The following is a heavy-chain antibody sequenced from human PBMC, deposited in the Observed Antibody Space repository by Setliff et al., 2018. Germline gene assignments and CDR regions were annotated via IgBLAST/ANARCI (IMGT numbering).Heavy chain of an antibody. Sequence: PGGSLRPSCAASGFTFSSYWMSWVRQAPGKGLEWVANIKQDGSEKYYVDSVKGRFTISRDNAKNSLYLQMNSLRAEDTAVYYCARTYYYDSSGYYHDAFDIWGQGTMVTVSS. CDR1: GFTFSSYW. D-gene: IGHD3-22*01. J-gene: IGHJ3*02. V-gene: IGHV3-7*01. CDR2: IKQDGSEK. CDR3: ARTYYYDSSGYYHDAFDI.